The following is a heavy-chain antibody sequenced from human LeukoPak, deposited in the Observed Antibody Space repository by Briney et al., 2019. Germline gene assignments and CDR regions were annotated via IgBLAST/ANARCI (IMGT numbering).Heavy chain of an antibody. V-gene: IGHV4-38-2*01. CDR2: IYHTGST. D-gene: IGHD3-3*01. Sequence: PPEALSHTCVVSGYSLSSGYYWGWIRQPPGKGPEWIGSIYHTGSTYYNPSLKGRVTISVDTSKSQFSLKVSSVAAADTALYYCAGLDVWSGFRDWFDPWGEGTQVSVSS. CDR3: AGLDVWSGFRDWFDP. CDR1: GYSLSSGYY. J-gene: IGHJ5*02.